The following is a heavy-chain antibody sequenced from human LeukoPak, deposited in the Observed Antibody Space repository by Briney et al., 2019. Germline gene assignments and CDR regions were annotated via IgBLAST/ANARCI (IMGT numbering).Heavy chain of an antibody. V-gene: IGHV3-23*01. D-gene: IGHD2-2*01. Sequence: GGSLRLSCAASGFTFSSYAMSWVRQAPGKGLEWFSAISDSTYYADSVKCRFTISRDNSKNTLYLLMNSLRAEDTAVYFCARYCITTSCQDDHSYYGMDVWGQGTTVTVSS. CDR1: GFTFSSYA. CDR3: ARYCITTSCQDDHSYYGMDV. J-gene: IGHJ6*02. CDR2: ISDST.